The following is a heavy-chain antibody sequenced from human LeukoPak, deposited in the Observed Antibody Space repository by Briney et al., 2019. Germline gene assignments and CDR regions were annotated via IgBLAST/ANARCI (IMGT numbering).Heavy chain of an antibody. CDR3: ARDSETSSGYYYAYFQH. V-gene: IGHV4-59*06. J-gene: IGHJ1*01. Sequence: PSETLSLTCTVSGGSISSYYWSWIRQPAGKGLEWIGYIYYSGSTYYNPSLKSRVTISVDTSKNQFSLKLSSVTAADTAVYYCARDSETSSGYYYAYFQHWGQGTLVTVSS. CDR2: IYYSGST. CDR1: GGSISSYY. D-gene: IGHD3-22*01.